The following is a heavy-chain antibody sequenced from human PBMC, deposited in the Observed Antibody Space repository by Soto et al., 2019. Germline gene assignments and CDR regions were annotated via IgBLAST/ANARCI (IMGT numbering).Heavy chain of an antibody. CDR1: GFTFSSYA. J-gene: IGHJ3*02. V-gene: IGHV3-64D*06. CDR3: VKDRIAFGFDAFDI. D-gene: IGHD3-16*01. CDR2: ISSNGGST. Sequence: GGSLRLSCSASGFTFSSYAMHWVRQAPGKGLEYVSAISSNGGSTYYADSVKRRFTISRDNSKNTLYLQMSSLRAEDTAVYYCVKDRIAFGFDAFDIWGQGTMVTVSS.